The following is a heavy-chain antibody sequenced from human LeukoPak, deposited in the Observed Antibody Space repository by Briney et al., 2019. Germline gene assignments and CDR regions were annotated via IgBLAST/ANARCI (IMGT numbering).Heavy chain of an antibody. D-gene: IGHD5/OR15-5a*01. Sequence: GGSLRLSCAASGFTFSNAWMSWVRQASGKGLEWVGRIKSKTDGGTTDYAAPVKGRFTISRDDSKNTLYMQMNSLRAEDTAVYYCARGTSAVSNFDYWGQGTLVTVSS. CDR1: GFTFSNAW. CDR3: ARGTSAVSNFDY. V-gene: IGHV3-15*01. J-gene: IGHJ4*02. CDR2: IKSKTDGGTT.